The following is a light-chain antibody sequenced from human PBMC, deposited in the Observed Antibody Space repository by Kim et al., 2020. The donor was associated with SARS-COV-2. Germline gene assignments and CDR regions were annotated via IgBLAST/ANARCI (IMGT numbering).Light chain of an antibody. CDR2: LNSDGSH. Sequence: LTQSPSASASLGASVKLTCTLSSGHSSYAIAWHQQQPEKGPRYLMKLNSDGSHSKGDGIPDRFSGSSSGAERYLTISSLQSEDEADYYCQTWGTGIGGYVFGTGTKVTVL. V-gene: IGLV4-69*01. CDR3: QTWGTGIGGYV. J-gene: IGLJ1*01. CDR1: SGHSSYA.